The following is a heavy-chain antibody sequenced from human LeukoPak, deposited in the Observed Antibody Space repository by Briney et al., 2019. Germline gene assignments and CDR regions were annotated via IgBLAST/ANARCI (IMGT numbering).Heavy chain of an antibody. CDR1: GFTFSSYW. CDR3: ARAVRWELLYYYYYMDV. V-gene: IGHV3-74*01. CDR2: INSDGSST. D-gene: IGHD1-26*01. J-gene: IGHJ6*03. Sequence: GGSLRLSCAASGFTFSSYWMHWVRQAPGKGLVWVSRINSDGSSTSYADSVKGRFTISRDNAKNALYLQMNSLRAEDTAVYYCARAVRWELLYYYYYMDVRGKGTTVTVSS.